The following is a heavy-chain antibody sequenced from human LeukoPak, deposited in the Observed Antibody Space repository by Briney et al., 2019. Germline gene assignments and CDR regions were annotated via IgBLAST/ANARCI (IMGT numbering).Heavy chain of an antibody. CDR3: ALGGSWAEYGAFDI. Sequence: ASETLSLTCTVSGGSISSRSYYWGWIRQPPGRGLEWIGSIYYSGSTNYNPSLKSRVTISVDTSKNQFSLKLSSVTAADTAVYYCALGGSWAEYGAFDIWGQGTMVTVSS. J-gene: IGHJ3*02. V-gene: IGHV4-39*07. CDR2: IYYSGST. D-gene: IGHD3-10*01. CDR1: GGSISSRSYY.